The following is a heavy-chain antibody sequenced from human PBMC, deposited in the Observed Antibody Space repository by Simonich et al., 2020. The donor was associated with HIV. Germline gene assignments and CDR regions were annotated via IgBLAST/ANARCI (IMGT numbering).Heavy chain of an antibody. CDR1: GGSFSGYY. CDR3: ASHYGGNHLNWFDP. CDR2: INHSGST. V-gene: IGHV4-34*01. J-gene: IGHJ5*02. Sequence: QVQLQQWGAGLLKPSETLSLTCAVYGGSFSGYYWSWIRQPPGKGLEWIGEINHSGSTNYNPSLKRRVTISVDTSKNQFSLKLSSVTAADTAVYYCASHYGGNHLNWFDPWGQGTLVTVSS. D-gene: IGHD2-15*01.